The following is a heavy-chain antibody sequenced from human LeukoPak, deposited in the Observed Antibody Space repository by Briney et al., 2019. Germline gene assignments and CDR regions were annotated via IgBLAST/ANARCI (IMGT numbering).Heavy chain of an antibody. CDR3: ARVYCSSTSCYSLFDY. Sequence: ASVKVSCKASGYTFTGYYMHWVRQAPGQGLEWMGWINPNSGGTNYAQKLQGRVTMTRDTSISTAYMELSRLRSDDTAVYYCARVYCSSTSCYSLFDYWGQGTLVTVSS. J-gene: IGHJ4*02. CDR2: INPNSGGT. D-gene: IGHD2-2*01. V-gene: IGHV1-2*02. CDR1: GYTFTGYY.